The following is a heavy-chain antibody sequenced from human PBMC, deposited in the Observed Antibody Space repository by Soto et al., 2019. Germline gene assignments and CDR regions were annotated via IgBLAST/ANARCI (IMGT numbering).Heavy chain of an antibody. CDR2: ISAHKGYT. D-gene: IGHD2-15*01. CDR1: GYTFTSYG. Sequence: QVQLVQSGAEVKKPEASVKVSCKASGYTFTSYGISWVRQAPGQGLEWMGWISAHKGYTNYAQKFQGRVTMTTDTSTSTAYMELRSLRSDDTAVYYCARGGEQVVVVASPYNWFDPWGQGTLVTVSS. J-gene: IGHJ5*02. CDR3: ARGGEQVVVVASPYNWFDP. V-gene: IGHV1-18*01.